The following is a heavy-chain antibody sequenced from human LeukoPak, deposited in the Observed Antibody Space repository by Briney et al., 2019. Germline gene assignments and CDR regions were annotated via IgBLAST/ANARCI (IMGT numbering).Heavy chain of an antibody. V-gene: IGHV3-30*02. J-gene: IGHJ4*02. CDR2: IRYDGSNK. CDR1: GFTFSSYG. CDR3: AKLYDTLWFGELSYEGFDY. Sequence: GGSLRLSCAASGFTFSSYGMLWVRQAPGKGLEWVAFIRYDGSNKYYADSVKGRFTISRDNSENTLYLQMNSLRAEDTAVYYCAKLYDTLWFGELSYEGFDYWGQGTLVTVSS. D-gene: IGHD3-10*01.